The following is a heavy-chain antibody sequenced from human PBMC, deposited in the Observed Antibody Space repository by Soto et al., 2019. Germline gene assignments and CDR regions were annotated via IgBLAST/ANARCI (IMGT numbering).Heavy chain of an antibody. D-gene: IGHD6-19*01. J-gene: IGHJ2*01. Sequence: QVTLKESGPVLVKPTETLTLTCTVSGFSLTNDRMGVSWIRQPPGKALEWLAHMYSNDDKSYSPSLKSRLSISKDTAKSQVVLQMTNMDPVDTATYYCARIFYTSSWDDWYFDLWGRGTLVTVSS. V-gene: IGHV2-26*01. CDR1: GFSLTNDRMG. CDR2: MYSNDDK. CDR3: ARIFYTSSWDDWYFDL.